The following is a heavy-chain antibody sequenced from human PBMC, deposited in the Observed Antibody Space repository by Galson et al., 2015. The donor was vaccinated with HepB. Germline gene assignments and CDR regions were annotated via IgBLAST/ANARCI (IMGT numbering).Heavy chain of an antibody. D-gene: IGHD6-13*01. CDR1: GFTFSTSA. V-gene: IGHV3-23*01. Sequence: SLRLSCAASGFTFSTSAMTWVRQAPGKGLEWVSDISGSGGDTYYADSVKGRFTVSRDNSKNTLYLQMNSLRAEDTAVYYCAKVLGQLVRSGYYYYDGMDVWGQGTTVSVSS. J-gene: IGHJ6*02. CDR2: ISGSGGDT. CDR3: AKVLGQLVRSGYYYYDGMDV.